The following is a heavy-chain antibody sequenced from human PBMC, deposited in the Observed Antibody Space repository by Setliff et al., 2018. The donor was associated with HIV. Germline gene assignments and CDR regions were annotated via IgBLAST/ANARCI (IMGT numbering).Heavy chain of an antibody. CDR3: ARDLNWGFDY. D-gene: IGHD7-27*01. Sequence: LRLFCAASGFTFSSYSMNWVRQAPGKGLEWVSYISGDTRIINYADSVKGRFTISRDNAKNSLYLQMNSRRVQDTALYYCARDLNWGFDYWGQGTLVTVSS. J-gene: IGHJ4*02. CDR2: ISGDTRII. V-gene: IGHV3-48*01. CDR1: GFTFSSYS.